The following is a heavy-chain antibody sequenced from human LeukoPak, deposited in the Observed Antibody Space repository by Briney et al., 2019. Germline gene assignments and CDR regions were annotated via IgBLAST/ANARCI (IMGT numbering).Heavy chain of an antibody. V-gene: IGHV6-1*01. CDR3: ARSPYYYDSSGPYYYSMDV. CDR2: TYYRSKWYN. J-gene: IGHJ6*03. D-gene: IGHD3-22*01. Sequence: SQTLSLTCAISGDSVSGYSAAWNWIRQSPSRGLEWLGRTYYRSKWYNDYAVSVKSRITISPDTSKNQFSLQLNSVTPEDTVVYYCARSPYYYDSSGPYYYSMDVWGKGTTVTVSS. CDR1: GDSVSGYSAA.